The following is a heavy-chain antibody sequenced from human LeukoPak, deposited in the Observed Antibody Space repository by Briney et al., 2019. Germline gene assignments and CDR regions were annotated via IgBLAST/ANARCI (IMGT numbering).Heavy chain of an antibody. CDR1: GYSFTSYW. CDR3: ARHPSASYYYFDY. Sequence: GESLKISCKGSGYSFTSYWIGWVRQLPGKGLEWMGIIYPGDSDTIYSPSFQGQVTISADKSTSTAYLQWSSLKASDTAMYYCARHPSASYYYFDYWGQGTLVTVSS. D-gene: IGHD1-26*01. CDR2: IYPGDSDT. J-gene: IGHJ4*02. V-gene: IGHV5-51*01.